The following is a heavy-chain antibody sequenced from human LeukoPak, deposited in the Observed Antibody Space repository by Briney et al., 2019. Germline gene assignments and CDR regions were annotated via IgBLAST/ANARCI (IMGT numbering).Heavy chain of an antibody. D-gene: IGHD1-26*01. CDR2: IYSGGST. Sequence: PGGSLRLSCAASGFTVSSNYMSWVRQAPGKGLEWVSVIYSGGSTYYADSVKGRFTISRDNSKNTLYLQMNSLRAEDTAVYYCTVHNTGKIYYRGQGTLVTVSS. CDR1: GFTVSSNY. J-gene: IGHJ4*02. CDR3: TVHNTGKIYY. V-gene: IGHV3-66*02.